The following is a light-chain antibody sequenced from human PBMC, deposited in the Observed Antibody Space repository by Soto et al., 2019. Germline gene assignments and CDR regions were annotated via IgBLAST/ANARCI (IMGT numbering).Light chain of an antibody. Sequence: DIQMTQSRASPXEDVVDRVXXXXRASQSISSWLAWYQQKPGKAPKLLIYKASSLESGVPSRFSGSGSGTEFTLTISSLQPDDFATYYCQQYNSFWTFGQGTKVDIK. CDR2: KAS. J-gene: IGKJ1*01. CDR1: QSISSW. CDR3: QQYNSFWT. V-gene: IGKV1-5*03.